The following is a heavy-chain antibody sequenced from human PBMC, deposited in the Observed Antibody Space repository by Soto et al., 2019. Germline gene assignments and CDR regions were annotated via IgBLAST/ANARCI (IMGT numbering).Heavy chain of an antibody. CDR1: GYTFTTYA. J-gene: IGHJ3*02. V-gene: IGHV1-3*01. CDR2: INAANGNT. D-gene: IGHD5-18*01. CDR3: ARDKYTDGRTGDAFDI. Sequence: QVQLVQSGAEVKKPGASVKVSCKASGYTFTTYAIHWVRQAPGQRLEWMGWINAANGNTKYSQKFQGRVTITRDTSASTGYMEVSSLRSEDTAVYYCARDKYTDGRTGDAFDIWGQGTMVTVSS.